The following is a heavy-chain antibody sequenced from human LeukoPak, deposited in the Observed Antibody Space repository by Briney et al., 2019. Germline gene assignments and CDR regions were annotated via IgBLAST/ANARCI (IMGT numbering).Heavy chain of an antibody. J-gene: IGHJ5*02. CDR3: ARAESYYYDSSGYWNWFDP. CDR1: GYTFTSYY. D-gene: IGHD3-22*01. CDR2: INPSGGST. V-gene: IGHV1-46*01. Sequence: ASVKVSCKASGYTFTSYYMHWVRQAPGQGLEWMGIINPSGGSTSYAQKFQGRVTMTRDTSTSTVYMELSSLRSEDTAVYYCARAESYYYDSSGYWNWFDPWGQGTLVTVSS.